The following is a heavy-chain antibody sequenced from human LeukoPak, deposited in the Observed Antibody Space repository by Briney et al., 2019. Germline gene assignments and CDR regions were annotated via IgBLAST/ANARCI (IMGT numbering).Heavy chain of an antibody. CDR1: GGSFSGYY. CDR3: ARQHQLLYYYGMDV. D-gene: IGHD2-2*01. V-gene: IGHV4-34*01. CDR2: IYYSGST. Sequence: KPSETLSLTCAVYGGSFSGYYWSWIRQHPVKGLEWIGYIYYSGSTYYNPSLKSRVTISVDTSKNQFSLKLSSVTAADTAVYYCARQHQLLYYYGMDVWGQGTTVTVSS. J-gene: IGHJ6*02.